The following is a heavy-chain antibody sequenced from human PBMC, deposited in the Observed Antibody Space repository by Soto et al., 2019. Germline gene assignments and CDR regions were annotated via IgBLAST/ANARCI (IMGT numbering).Heavy chain of an antibody. CDR1: GFAHSLYW. J-gene: IGHJ6*02. CDR2: INSGGNIT. D-gene: IGHD2-21*01. Sequence: PGGSLRLSCTASGFAHSLYWMYWVRQAPGKGLVCVSHINSGGNITPYPDSVMGRFTISRDNSKNTLYLDMHSLTTDDTAVYFWARSLWSPDVYHGLDVWGQGTTATVCS. CDR3: ARSLWSPDVYHGLDV. V-gene: IGHV3-74*01.